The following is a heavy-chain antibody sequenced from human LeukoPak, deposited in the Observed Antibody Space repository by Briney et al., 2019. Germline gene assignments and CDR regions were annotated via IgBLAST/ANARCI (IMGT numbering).Heavy chain of an antibody. V-gene: IGHV3-7*03. D-gene: IGHD3-10*01. CDR2: MKEDGSEK. Sequence: GGSLRLSCAASGFSFSDYWMNWVHQAPGKGLEWVANMKEDGSEKYCVDCVKGRFTISRDNAKNSLYLQMNSLRAEDTAVYYCARGPNYGSRSDFFDFWGQGTLVTVSS. J-gene: IGHJ4*02. CDR1: GFSFSDYW. CDR3: ARGPNYGSRSDFFDF.